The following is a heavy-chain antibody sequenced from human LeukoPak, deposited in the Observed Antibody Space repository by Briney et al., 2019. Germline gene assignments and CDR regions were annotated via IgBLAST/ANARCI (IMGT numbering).Heavy chain of an antibody. CDR3: ARAGWGTPPGYYDAFDI. D-gene: IGHD2-8*01. CDR1: GGSISSGDYY. V-gene: IGHV4-30-4*01. J-gene: IGHJ3*02. Sequence: PSQTLSLTCTVSGGSISSGDYYWSWIRQPPGKGLEWIGYIYYSGSTYYNPSLKSRVTISVDTSKNQFSLKLSSVTAADTAVYYCARAGWGTPPGYYDAFDIWGQGTMVTVSS. CDR2: IYYSGST.